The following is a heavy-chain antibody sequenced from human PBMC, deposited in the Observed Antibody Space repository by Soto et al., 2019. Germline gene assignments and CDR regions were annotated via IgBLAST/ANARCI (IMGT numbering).Heavy chain of an antibody. CDR1: GGSISSYY. CDR2: IYYSGST. Sequence: SETLSLTCTVSGGSISSYYWSWIRQPPGKGLEWIGYIYYSGSTNYNPSLKSRVTISVDTSKNQFSLKLSSVTAADTAVYYCARDQGVGWNDPGGMDVWGQGTTVTVS. J-gene: IGHJ6*02. CDR3: ARDQGVGWNDPGGMDV. D-gene: IGHD1-1*01. V-gene: IGHV4-59*01.